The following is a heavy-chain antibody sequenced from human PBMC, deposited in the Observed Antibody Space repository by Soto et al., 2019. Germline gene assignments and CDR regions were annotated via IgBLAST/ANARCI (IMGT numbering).Heavy chain of an antibody. CDR2: IYSGGTT. Sequence: EVQLVESGGGLIQPGGSLRLSCAASGFTVNNNHMSWVRQAPGKGLEGVSIIYSGGTTYYADSVKGRFTISRDNSKNTLYLQMNSLRVEDTAVYYCLTAPVVWTYWGQGTLVTVSS. J-gene: IGHJ4*02. CDR1: GFTVNNNH. V-gene: IGHV3-53*01. D-gene: IGHD1-1*01. CDR3: LTAPVVWTY.